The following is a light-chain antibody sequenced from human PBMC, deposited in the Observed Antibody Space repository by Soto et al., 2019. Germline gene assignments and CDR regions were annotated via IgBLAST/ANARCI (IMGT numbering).Light chain of an antibody. CDR3: QQYGSSGT. V-gene: IGKV3-20*01. CDR2: GAS. Sequence: EIVWTQSPGTLSRCPGGRARLGCRASQSVSNNYLAWYQQKPGQAPGLLIYGASNRATGIPDRFSGSGSGTDFTLTISRLEPEDFAVYYCQQYGSSGTFGQGTKVDIK. J-gene: IGKJ1*01. CDR1: QSVSNNY.